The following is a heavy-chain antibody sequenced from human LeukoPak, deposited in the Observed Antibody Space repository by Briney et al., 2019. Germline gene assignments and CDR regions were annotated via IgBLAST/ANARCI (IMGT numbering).Heavy chain of an antibody. Sequence: PGRSLRLSCAASGFTFSSYAMHWVRQAPGKGLEWVAVISYDGSNKYYADSVKGRFTISRDNSKNTLYLQMNSLRAEDTAVYYCARDRGARIVVVTAMTHWGQGTLVTVSS. D-gene: IGHD2-21*02. CDR3: ARDRGARIVVVTAMTH. CDR2: ISYDGSNK. CDR1: GFTFSSYA. V-gene: IGHV3-30-3*01. J-gene: IGHJ4*02.